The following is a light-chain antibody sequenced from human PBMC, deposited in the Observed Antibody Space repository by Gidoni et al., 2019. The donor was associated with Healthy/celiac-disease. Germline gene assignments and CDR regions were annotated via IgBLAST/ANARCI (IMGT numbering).Light chain of an antibody. V-gene: IGKV3-15*01. CDR2: GAS. Sequence: EIVMTQSPATLSVSPGESATLSCRASQSVSSNLAWYQQKPGQAPRLLIYGASTRATGIPARFSGSGSGTEFTLTISSLQSEDFAVYYCQKYNNWPLYTFGQGTKLEIK. CDR3: QKYNNWPLYT. CDR1: QSVSSN. J-gene: IGKJ2*01.